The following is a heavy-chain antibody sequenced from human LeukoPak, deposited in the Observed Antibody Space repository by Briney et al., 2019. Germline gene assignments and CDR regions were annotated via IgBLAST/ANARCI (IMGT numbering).Heavy chain of an antibody. Sequence: ASVKVSCKASGYTFSDYYIHWVRQAPGQGLEWMGRINPNNGRTDYAQKFQDRVTMTSDTSISTAYMELSRLRSDDTAVYYCAREGCTGGTCYSPPYWGQGTLVTVSS. D-gene: IGHD2-15*01. V-gene: IGHV1-2*02. CDR1: GYTFSDYY. J-gene: IGHJ4*02. CDR3: AREGCTGGTCYSPPY. CDR2: INPNNGRT.